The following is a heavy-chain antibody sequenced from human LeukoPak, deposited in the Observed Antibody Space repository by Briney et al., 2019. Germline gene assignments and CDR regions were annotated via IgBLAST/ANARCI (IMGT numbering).Heavy chain of an antibody. CDR2: FDPEDGET. J-gene: IGHJ4*02. D-gene: IGHD1-26*01. V-gene: IGHV1-24*01. Sequence: ASVKVSCKVSGYTLTELSMHWVRQAPGKGLEWMGVFDPEDGETIYAQKFQGRVTMTEDTSTDTAYMELSRLRSEDTAVYYCATMGLGVRATSGRDYWGQGTLVTVSS. CDR3: ATMGLGVRATSGRDY. CDR1: GYTLTELS.